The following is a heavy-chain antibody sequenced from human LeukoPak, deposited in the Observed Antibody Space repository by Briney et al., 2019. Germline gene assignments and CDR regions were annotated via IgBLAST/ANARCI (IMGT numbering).Heavy chain of an antibody. CDR1: GFTFNNYA. V-gene: IGHV3-23*01. D-gene: IGHD5-12*01. CDR3: AKDGSRAQYFQH. Sequence: GGSLRLSCAASGFTFNNYAMNWVRQAPGKGLEWVSAISDSGGSTYYADSVKGRFTISRDNSKNTLYLQMNSLRPEDTAVYYCAKDGSRAQYFQHRGQGTLVTVSS. CDR2: ISDSGGST. J-gene: IGHJ1*01.